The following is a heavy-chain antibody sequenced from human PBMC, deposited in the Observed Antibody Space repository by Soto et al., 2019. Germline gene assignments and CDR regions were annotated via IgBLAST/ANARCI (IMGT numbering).Heavy chain of an antibody. CDR2: ISSSSSTI. Sequence: PWGSLRLSRAASGFTFSSYIRNWVRQAPGKGLEWVSYISSSSSTIYYADSVKGRFTISRDNAKNSLYLQMNSLRAEDTAVYYCARELLWFGGSAIWGQGTMVTLS. D-gene: IGHD3-10*01. CDR1: GFTFSSYI. J-gene: IGHJ3*02. CDR3: ARELLWFGGSAI. V-gene: IGHV3-48*01.